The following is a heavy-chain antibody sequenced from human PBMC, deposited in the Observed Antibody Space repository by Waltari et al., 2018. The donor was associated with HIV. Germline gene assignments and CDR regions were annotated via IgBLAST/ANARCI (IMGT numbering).Heavy chain of an antibody. V-gene: IGHV1-18*01. D-gene: IGHD3-3*01. CDR2: ITPNNGHT. CDR3: ARDRVKFLGITRYFDQ. Sequence: QIPMVQSAAEVKKPGASIKVSCETSGYPFTSFGIAWVRQAPGRGLEWLGGITPNNGHTEYKKILRARVTLATDTSTATAYMELTGLTSDDTAVYYWARDRVKFLGITRYFDQWGQGTLVTVSS. J-gene: IGHJ4*02. CDR1: GYPFTSFG.